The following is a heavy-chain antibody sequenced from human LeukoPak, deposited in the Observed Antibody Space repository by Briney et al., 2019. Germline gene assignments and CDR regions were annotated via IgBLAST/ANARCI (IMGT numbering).Heavy chain of an antibody. CDR2: ISGSGGST. Sequence: GGSLRLSCAASGFTFSDYYMSWIRQAPGKGLEWVSAISGSGGSTYYADSVKGRFTISRDNAKNSLYLQMNSLRAEDTAVYYCARDETAYSSGYFDYWGQGTLVTVSS. CDR1: GFTFSDYY. CDR3: ARDETAYSSGYFDY. D-gene: IGHD6-19*01. V-gene: IGHV3-11*04. J-gene: IGHJ4*02.